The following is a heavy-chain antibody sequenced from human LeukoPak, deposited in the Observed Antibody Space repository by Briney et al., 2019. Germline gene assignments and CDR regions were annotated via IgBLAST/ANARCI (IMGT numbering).Heavy chain of an antibody. CDR2: ISSSGSPK. D-gene: IGHD3-10*01. CDR1: GFTFSYFE. CDR3: AREGRYYGSGSHRDGFDI. J-gene: IGHJ3*02. V-gene: IGHV3-48*03. Sequence: GGSLRLSCAAYGFTFSYFEMNWVRQAPGKGLELVSYISSSGSPKYYADSVKGRFTISRDNAKNSLYLQMNSLTAEDTAIYYCAREGRYYGSGSHRDGFDIWGQGTMVTVSS.